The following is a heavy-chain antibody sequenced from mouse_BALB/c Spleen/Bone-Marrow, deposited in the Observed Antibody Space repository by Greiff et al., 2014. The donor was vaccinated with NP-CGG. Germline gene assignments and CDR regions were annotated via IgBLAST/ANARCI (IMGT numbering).Heavy chain of an antibody. CDR2: IYPGSGNT. J-gene: IGHJ2*01. Sequence: QVQLQQSGTELVRPGTSVKISCKASGYAFTNYWLGWVKQRPGHGLEWIGDIYPGSGNTYYNEKFKGKVTLTADKSSSTAYMQLSGLTSEDSAVYFCTRRRSLDYWGQGTTLIVSS. V-gene: IGHV1-63*01. CDR3: TRRRSLDY. CDR1: GYAFTNYW.